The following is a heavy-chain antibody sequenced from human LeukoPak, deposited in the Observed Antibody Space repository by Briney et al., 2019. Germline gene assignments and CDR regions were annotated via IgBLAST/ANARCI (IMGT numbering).Heavy chain of an antibody. D-gene: IGHD3-9*01. CDR2: ISSSSSYI. V-gene: IGHV3-21*01. J-gene: IGHJ6*03. CDR3: ARDKRLGYDILTGQTHYYYYYMDV. CDR1: GFTFSSYS. Sequence: GGSLRLSCAASGFTFSSYSMNWVRQAPGKGLEWVSSISSSSSYIYYADSVKGRFTISRDNAKNSLYLQMNSLRAEDTAVYYCARDKRLGYDILTGQTHYYYYYMDVWGEGTTVTVSS.